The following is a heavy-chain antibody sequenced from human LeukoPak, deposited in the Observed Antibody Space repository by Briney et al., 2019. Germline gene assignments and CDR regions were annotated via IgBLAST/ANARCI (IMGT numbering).Heavy chain of an antibody. J-gene: IGHJ3*02. Sequence: GASVKVSCKASGYTFTSYAISWVRQAPGQGLEWMGRIIPILGIANYAQKFQGRVTITADKSTSTAYMELSSLRSEDTAVYYCARGGGYCGGDCYSDAFDIWGQGTMVTVSS. CDR3: ARGGGYCGGDCYSDAFDI. V-gene: IGHV1-69*04. CDR1: GYTFTSYA. CDR2: IIPILGIA. D-gene: IGHD2-21*02.